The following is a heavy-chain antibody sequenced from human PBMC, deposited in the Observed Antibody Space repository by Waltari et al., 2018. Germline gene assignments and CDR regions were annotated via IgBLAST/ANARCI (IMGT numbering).Heavy chain of an antibody. J-gene: IGHJ4*02. CDR1: GGSISSSSYY. V-gene: IGHV4-39*07. Sequence: QLQLQESGPGLVKPSETLSLTCTVSGGSISSSSYYWGWIRQPPGKGLEWIGSIYYSGSTYYNPSLKSRVTISVDTSKNQFSLKLSSVTAADTAVYYCARIRGNYGSGSYLSWGQGTLVTVSS. CDR2: IYYSGST. CDR3: ARIRGNYGSGSYLS. D-gene: IGHD3-10*01.